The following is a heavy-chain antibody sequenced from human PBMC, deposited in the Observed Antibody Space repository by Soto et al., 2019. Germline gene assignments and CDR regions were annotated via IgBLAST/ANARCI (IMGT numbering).Heavy chain of an antibody. CDR3: IRARIYYEKDHGMDV. CDR1: GDSVSSNTGA. V-gene: IGHV6-1*01. CDR2: TYYRSKWYY. Sequence: PSQTLSLPCVISGDSVSSNTGAWNWIRQSPSRGLEWLGRTYYRSKWYYNYASSVRGRIRVTPDTSKNQFSLQLTSVSPEDTAVYYCIRARIYYEKDHGMDVWGRGTTVTVSS. D-gene: IGHD3-16*01. J-gene: IGHJ6*02.